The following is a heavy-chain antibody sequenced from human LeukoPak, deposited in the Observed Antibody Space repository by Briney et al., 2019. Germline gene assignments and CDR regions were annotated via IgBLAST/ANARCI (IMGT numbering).Heavy chain of an antibody. CDR1: GFTFSSYA. J-gene: IGHJ5*02. CDR2: ISYDGSNK. V-gene: IGHV3-30*04. CDR3: ARDPTEDSSSWYFWGLTRRTWFDP. Sequence: PGGSLRLSCAASGFTFSSYAMHWVRQAPGKGLEWVAVISYDGSNKYYADSVKGRFTISRDNSKNTLYLQMNSLRAEDTAVYYCARDPTEDSSSWYFWGLTRRTWFDPWGQGTLVTVSS. D-gene: IGHD6-13*01.